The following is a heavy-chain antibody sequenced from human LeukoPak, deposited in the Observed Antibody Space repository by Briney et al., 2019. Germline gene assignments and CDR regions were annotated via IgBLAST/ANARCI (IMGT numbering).Heavy chain of an antibody. Sequence: GASVKVSCKASGYTFTGYYMHWVRQAPGQGLEWMGWINPNSGGTNYAQKFQGRVTMTRDTSISTAYMELSRLRSDDTAVYYCARDLADSSGWYDNTFDPWGQGTLVTVSS. CDR1: GYTFTGYY. D-gene: IGHD6-19*01. J-gene: IGHJ5*02. CDR3: ARDLADSSGWYDNTFDP. CDR2: INPNSGGT. V-gene: IGHV1-2*02.